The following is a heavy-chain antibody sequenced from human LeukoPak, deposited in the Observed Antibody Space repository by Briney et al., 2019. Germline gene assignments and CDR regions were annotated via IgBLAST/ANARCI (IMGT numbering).Heavy chain of an antibody. Sequence: ASVKVSCKASGGTFSSYAISWVRQAPGQGPEWMGRIIPIFGTANYAQKFQGRVTITTDESTSTAYMELSSLRSEDTAVYYCARDALEWLLSDYWGQGTLVTVSS. CDR1: GGTFSSYA. D-gene: IGHD3-3*01. J-gene: IGHJ4*02. CDR3: ARDALEWLLSDY. CDR2: IIPIFGTA. V-gene: IGHV1-69*05.